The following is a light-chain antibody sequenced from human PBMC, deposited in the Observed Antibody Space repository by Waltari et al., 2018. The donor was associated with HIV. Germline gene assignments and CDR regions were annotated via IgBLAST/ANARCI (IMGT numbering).Light chain of an antibody. V-gene: IGLV2-14*01. CDR2: EVS. J-gene: IGLJ3*02. Sequence: QSALTQPASVSGSPGQSITISCTGTSSDIGGYKYVSWYQHQPGKDPKLMISEVSNRPSGVSNRCAVSKSGNPASLTISGLQAEDEADYYCSSYTTSSTWVFGGGTKLTVL. CDR1: SSDIGGYKY. CDR3: SSYTTSSTWV.